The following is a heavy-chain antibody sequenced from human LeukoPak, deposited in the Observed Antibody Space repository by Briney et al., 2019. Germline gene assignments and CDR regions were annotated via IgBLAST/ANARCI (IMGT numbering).Heavy chain of an antibody. CDR3: ARQGRYGDYDGDAFDI. D-gene: IGHD4-17*01. Sequence: SETLSLTCAVYGGSFSGYYWSWIRQPPGKGLEWIGSIYHSGSTYYNPSLKSRVTISVDTSKNQFSLKLSSVTAADTAVYYCARQGRYGDYDGDAFDIWGQGTMVTVSS. CDR1: GGSFSGYY. CDR2: IYHSGST. J-gene: IGHJ3*02. V-gene: IGHV4-34*01.